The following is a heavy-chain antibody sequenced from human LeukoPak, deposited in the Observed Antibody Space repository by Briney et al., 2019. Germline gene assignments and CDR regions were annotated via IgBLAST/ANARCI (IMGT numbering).Heavy chain of an antibody. CDR3: ARGPRGIAAAGTYFDY. J-gene: IGHJ4*02. CDR2: ISSSSSYI. CDR1: GFTFSRHW. Sequence: PGGSLRLSCAASGFTFSRHWMHWVRQAPGKGLEWVSSISSSSSYIYYADSLKGRFTISRDNAKNSLYLQMNSLRAEDAAVYYCARGPRGIAAAGTYFDYWGQGTLVTVSS. V-gene: IGHV3-21*01. D-gene: IGHD6-13*01.